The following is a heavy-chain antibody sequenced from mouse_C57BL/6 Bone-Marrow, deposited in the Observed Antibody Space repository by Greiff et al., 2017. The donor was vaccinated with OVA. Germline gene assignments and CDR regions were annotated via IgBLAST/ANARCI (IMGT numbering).Heavy chain of an antibody. D-gene: IGHD2-10*02. CDR2: SRNKANDYTT. J-gene: IGHJ1*03. CDR3: ARDAGYGNYGYFDV. V-gene: IGHV7-1*01. CDR1: GFTFSDFY. Sequence: EVHLVESGGGLVQSGRSLRLSCATSGFTFSDFYMEWVRQAPGKGLEWIAASRNKANDYTTEYSASVKGRFIVSRDTSQSILYLQMNALRAEDTAIYYCARDAGYGNYGYFDVWGTGTTVTVSS.